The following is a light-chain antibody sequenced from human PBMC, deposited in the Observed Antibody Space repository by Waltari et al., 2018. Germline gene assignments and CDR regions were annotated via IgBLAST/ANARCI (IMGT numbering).Light chain of an antibody. CDR1: NIGSKS. CDR3: QVWDSSTVL. V-gene: IGLV3-9*01. Sequence: SYELTRPLSVSVALGQTARITCGGNNIGSKSVHWYQQESGQAPVLVIYRETNRPSGIPERFSGSKSVNTATLTINRAQAGDEADYYCQVWDSSTVLFGGGTKLTVL. J-gene: IGLJ2*01. CDR2: RET.